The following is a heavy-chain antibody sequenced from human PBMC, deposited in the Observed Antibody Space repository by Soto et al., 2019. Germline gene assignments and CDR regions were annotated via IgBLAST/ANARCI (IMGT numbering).Heavy chain of an antibody. CDR2: INHSGST. CDR1: GGSFSGYY. CDR3: ARGTAKYDFWSGYYLEGYGMDV. J-gene: IGHJ6*02. Sequence: SETLSLTCAVYGGSFSGYYWSWIRQPPGKGLEWIGEINHSGSTNYNPSLKSRVTISVDTSKNQFSLKLSSVTAADTAVYYCARGTAKYDFWSGYYLEGYGMDVWGQGTTVTVPS. V-gene: IGHV4-34*01. D-gene: IGHD3-3*01.